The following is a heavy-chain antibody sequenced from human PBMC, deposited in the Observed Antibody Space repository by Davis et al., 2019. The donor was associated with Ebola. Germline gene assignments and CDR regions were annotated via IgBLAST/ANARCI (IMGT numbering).Heavy chain of an antibody. V-gene: IGHV4-39*01. CDR2: IYYSGST. Sequence: SETLSRTCTVSGGSISSSSYYWGWIRQPPGKGLEWIGSIYYSGSTYYNPSLKSRVTISVDTSKNQFSLKLSSVTAADTAVYYCARHTSRFDPWGQGTLVTVSS. J-gene: IGHJ5*02. CDR3: ARHTSRFDP. CDR1: GGSISSSSYY. D-gene: IGHD3-16*01.